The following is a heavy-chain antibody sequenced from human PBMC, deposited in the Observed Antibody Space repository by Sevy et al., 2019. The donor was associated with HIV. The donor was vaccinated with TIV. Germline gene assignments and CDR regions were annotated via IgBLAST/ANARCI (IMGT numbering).Heavy chain of an antibody. CDR1: GFTFDDYA. Sequence: GGSLRLSCAASGFTFDDYAMHWVRQAPGKGLEWVSGISWNSGSIGYADSVKGRFTISRDNAKNSLYLQMNSLRAEDTALYYCATDIGQHSSSSYGMDVWGQGTTVTVSS. J-gene: IGHJ6*02. V-gene: IGHV3-9*01. CDR2: ISWNSGSI. D-gene: IGHD6-13*01. CDR3: ATDIGQHSSSSYGMDV.